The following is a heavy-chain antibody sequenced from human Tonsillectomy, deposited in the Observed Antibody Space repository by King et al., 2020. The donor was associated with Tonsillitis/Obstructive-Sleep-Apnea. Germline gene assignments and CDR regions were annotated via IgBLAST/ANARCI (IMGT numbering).Heavy chain of an antibody. CDR3: ARERAYDILTGYYTNVFDI. D-gene: IGHD3-9*01. Sequence: VQLVESGGGVVQPGRSLRLSCAASGFTFSTDAMHWVRQAPGKGLEWVAVISYDGSNKYYADSVKGRFTISRDNSKNTVYLQMNSLRAEDTAVYYCARERAYDILTGYYTNVFDIWGQGTMVTVSS. CDR2: ISYDGSNK. CDR1: GFTFSTDA. V-gene: IGHV3-30*04. J-gene: IGHJ3*02.